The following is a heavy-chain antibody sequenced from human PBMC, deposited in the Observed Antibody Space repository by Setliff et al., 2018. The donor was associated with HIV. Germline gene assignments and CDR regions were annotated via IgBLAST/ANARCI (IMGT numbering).Heavy chain of an antibody. CDR1: GYTLSELS. CDR3: ARAPYYDILTGYYMGCCPFDY. V-gene: IGHV1-2*02. Sequence: GASVKVSCKVYGYTLSELSIHWVRQAPGQGLEWMGWINPNSGDTNYAQKFQGRVTMTRDTSISTAYMELSRLRSDDTAVYYCARAPYYDILTGYYMGCCPFDYWGQGTLVTVSS. D-gene: IGHD3-9*01. J-gene: IGHJ4*02. CDR2: INPNSGDT.